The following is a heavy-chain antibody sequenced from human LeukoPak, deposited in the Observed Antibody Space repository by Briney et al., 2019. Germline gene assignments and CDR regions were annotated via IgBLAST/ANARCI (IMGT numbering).Heavy chain of an antibody. D-gene: IGHD6-6*01. CDR3: ASGFSSSPYFDY. J-gene: IGHJ4*02. CDR2: INSNSNYM. Sequence: GGSLRLSCAASGFIFSYYSMNWVRQAPGKGLEWVSSINSNSNYMSYADSVKGRFTISRDNAKNSLYLQMTSLRAEDTAVYYCASGFSSSPYFDYWGQGTLVTVSS. V-gene: IGHV3-21*01. CDR1: GFIFSYYS.